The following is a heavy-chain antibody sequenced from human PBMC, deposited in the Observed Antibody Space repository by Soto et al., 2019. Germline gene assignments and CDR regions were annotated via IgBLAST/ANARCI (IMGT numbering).Heavy chain of an antibody. D-gene: IGHD3-10*01. CDR3: ARDYYYGSGSSLFYYYGMDV. CDR1: GYTFTSYY. J-gene: IGHJ6*02. V-gene: IGHV1-46*01. Sequence: RASVKVSCKASGYTFTSYYMHWVRQAPGQGLEWMGIINPSGGSTSYAQKFQGRVTMTRDTSTSTVYMELSSLRSEDTAVYYCARDYYYGSGSSLFYYYGMDVWGQGTTVTVSS. CDR2: INPSGGST.